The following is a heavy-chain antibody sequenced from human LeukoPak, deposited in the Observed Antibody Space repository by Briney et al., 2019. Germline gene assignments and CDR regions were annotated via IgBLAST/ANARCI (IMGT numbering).Heavy chain of an antibody. Sequence: ASVKVSCKASGYPFDNFGLTWVRQAPGQGLEWMGWINPYSGGTNYARKFQGRVTMTRDTSISTAYMELSRLRSDDTAVYYCATQRGSYLWGTDFDYWGQGTLVTVSS. V-gene: IGHV1-2*02. CDR2: INPYSGGT. CDR1: GYPFDNFG. J-gene: IGHJ4*02. D-gene: IGHD3-16*01. CDR3: ATQRGSYLWGTDFDY.